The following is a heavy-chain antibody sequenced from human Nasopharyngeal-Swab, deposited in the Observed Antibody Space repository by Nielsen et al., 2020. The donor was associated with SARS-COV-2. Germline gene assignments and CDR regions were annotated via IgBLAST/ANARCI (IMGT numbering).Heavy chain of an antibody. J-gene: IGHJ4*02. CDR1: GFTFDDYA. CDR2: ITWNSGNK. V-gene: IGHV3-9*01. CDR3: TRDTPAMFAY. Sequence: SLKISCAASGFTFDDYAMYWVRQAPGKGLEWVSGITWNSGNKGYAESVQGRFTISRDNAKNSLYLQMNSLRAEDTAVYYCTRDTPAMFAYWGQGTLVTVSS.